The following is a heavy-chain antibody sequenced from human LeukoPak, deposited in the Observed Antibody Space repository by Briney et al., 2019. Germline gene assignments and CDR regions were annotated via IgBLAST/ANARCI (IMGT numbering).Heavy chain of an antibody. J-gene: IGHJ4*02. CDR1: GFTFSSYG. Sequence: PGGSLRLSCAASGFTFSSYGMHWVRQAPGKGLEWMALIYHDGSNKYYADAVKGRFTISRDNSKNTLYVQMNSLRAEDTAVYYCAKGHGSGWSEFDNWGQGTLVTVSP. D-gene: IGHD6-19*01. CDR2: IYHDGSNK. CDR3: AKGHGSGWSEFDN. V-gene: IGHV3-33*06.